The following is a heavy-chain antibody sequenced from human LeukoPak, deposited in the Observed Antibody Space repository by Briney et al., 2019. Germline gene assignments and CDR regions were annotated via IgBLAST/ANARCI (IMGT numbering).Heavy chain of an antibody. J-gene: IGHJ5*02. CDR3: ARSSITIFGVGMSWFDP. Sequence: PSETLSLTCAVYGGSFSGYYWSWIRQPPGKGLEWIGEINHSGSTYYNPSLKSRVTISVDTSKNQFSLKLSSVTAADTAVYYCARSSITIFGVGMSWFDPWGQGTLVTVSS. V-gene: IGHV4-34*01. CDR1: GGSFSGYY. CDR2: INHSGST. D-gene: IGHD3-3*01.